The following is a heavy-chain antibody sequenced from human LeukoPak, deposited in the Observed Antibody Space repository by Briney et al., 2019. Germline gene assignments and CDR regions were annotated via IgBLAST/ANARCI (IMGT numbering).Heavy chain of an antibody. CDR2: ISSSSSYI. V-gene: IGHV3-21*01. CDR1: GFTFSSYS. D-gene: IGHD5-12*01. J-gene: IGHJ4*02. Sequence: GSLRLSCAASGFTFSSYSMNWVRQAPGKGLEWVSSISSSSSYIYYADSVKGRFTISRDNAKNSLYLQMNSLRAEDTAVYYCARVQHIVATMPFDYWGQGTLVTVSS. CDR3: ARVQHIVATMPFDY.